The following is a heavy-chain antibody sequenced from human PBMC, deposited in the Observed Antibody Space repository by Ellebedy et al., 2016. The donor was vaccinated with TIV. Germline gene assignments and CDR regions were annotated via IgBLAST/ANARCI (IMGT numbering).Heavy chain of an antibody. CDR2: ISNTGSRT. CDR1: GFTFSSYA. CDR3: AKGRGGGSDSSAPRYYFDY. J-gene: IGHJ4*02. Sequence: GESLKISCAASGFTFSSYAMSWVRQAPGKGLEWVSTISNTGSRTYDADSVEGRFIISRDNSKKTLYLQMNSLRADDTAVYYCAKGRGGGSDSSAPRYYFDYWGLGTLVTVSS. D-gene: IGHD3-22*01. V-gene: IGHV3-23*01.